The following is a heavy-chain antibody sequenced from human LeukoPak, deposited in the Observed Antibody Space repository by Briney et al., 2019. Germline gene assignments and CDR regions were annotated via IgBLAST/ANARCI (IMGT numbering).Heavy chain of an antibody. J-gene: IGHJ6*03. CDR3: ARDLMMEGRYFNYYMDV. V-gene: IGHV3-9*01. CDR2: ISWDSNGI. D-gene: IGHD2-8*01. CDR1: GFNFDEYA. Sequence: GGSLRLSCAASGFNFDEYAMHWVRQAPGKGLEWVSSISWDSNGIDYADSLKGRFTISRDNAKNSLYLQMNSLRAEDTALYYCARDLMMEGRYFNYYMDVWGEGTTVTVSS.